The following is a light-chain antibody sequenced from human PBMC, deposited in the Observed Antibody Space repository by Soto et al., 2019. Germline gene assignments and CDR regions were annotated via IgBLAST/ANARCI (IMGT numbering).Light chain of an antibody. CDR2: GAS. V-gene: IGKV3-15*01. CDR1: HSVNSN. Sequence: EIVMTQSPATLSVSPGERATLSCRASHSVNSNLAWYQQKPCQAPRLLIYGASTRATGIPARFSGSGSGTEFTLTISSLQSEDFAVYYCQQYNNWPPLTFGGGTKVEIK. J-gene: IGKJ4*01. CDR3: QQYNNWPPLT.